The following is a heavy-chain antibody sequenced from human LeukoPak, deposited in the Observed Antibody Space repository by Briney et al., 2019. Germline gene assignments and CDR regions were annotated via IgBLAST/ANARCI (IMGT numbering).Heavy chain of an antibody. CDR3: ARNIAATSPLDY. Sequence: GGSLRLSCAASGFTFSTYTMSWVRLAPGKGLEWVSSISSSSTYIYYADSVKGRFTISRDNAKNSLYLQMNSLRAEDTAVYYCARNIAATSPLDYWGQGTLVTVSS. CDR2: ISSSSTYI. V-gene: IGHV3-21*01. CDR1: GFTFSTYT. D-gene: IGHD6-13*01. J-gene: IGHJ4*02.